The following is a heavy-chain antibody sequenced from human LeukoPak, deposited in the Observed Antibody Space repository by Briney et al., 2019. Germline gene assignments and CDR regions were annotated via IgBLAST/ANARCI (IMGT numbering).Heavy chain of an antibody. CDR3: ARVKNYYDSSGYLYYFDT. CDR1: GYTFTAYY. D-gene: IGHD3-22*01. J-gene: IGHJ4*02. CDR2: INPNSGGT. Sequence: ASVKVSCKASGYTFTAYYIQWVRQAPGQGLEWMGWINPNSGGTNTAQKFQGRVTMTRDTSISTAYMELSSLRSDDTAVYYCARVKNYYDSSGYLYYFDTWGQGTLVTVSS. V-gene: IGHV1-2*02.